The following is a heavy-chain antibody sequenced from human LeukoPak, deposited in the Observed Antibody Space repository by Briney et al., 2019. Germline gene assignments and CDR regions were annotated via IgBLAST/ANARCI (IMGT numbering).Heavy chain of an antibody. CDR2: TYYRSKWYN. CDR1: GDSVSSNSAA. CDR3: ARASYWTIFGVDLGSYYFDY. J-gene: IGHJ4*02. D-gene: IGHD3-3*01. Sequence: SQTLSLTCAISGDSVSSNSAAWNWIRQSPSRGLEWLGRTYYRSKWYNDYAVSVKSRITINPDTSKNQFSLKLSSVTAADTAVYYCARASYWTIFGVDLGSYYFDYWGQGTLVTVSS. V-gene: IGHV6-1*01.